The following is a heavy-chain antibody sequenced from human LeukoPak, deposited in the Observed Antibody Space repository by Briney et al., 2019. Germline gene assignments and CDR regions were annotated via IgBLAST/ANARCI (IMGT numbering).Heavy chain of an antibody. D-gene: IGHD3-10*01. CDR2: FYYSGST. V-gene: IGHV4-39*01. CDR3: ASSYYGSGASGPMFDP. CDR1: GGSISSSSYY. J-gene: IGHJ5*02. Sequence: SETLSLTCTASGGSISSSSYYWGWIRQPPGKGLEWIGSFYYSGSTYYNPSLKSRVTISVDTSKNQFSLKLNSVTAADTAVYYCASSYYGSGASGPMFDPWGQGTLVTVSS.